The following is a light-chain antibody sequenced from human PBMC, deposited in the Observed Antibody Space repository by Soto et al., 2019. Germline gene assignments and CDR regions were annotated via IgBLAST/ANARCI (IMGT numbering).Light chain of an antibody. CDR3: QQYNNWPYT. CDR2: AAS. V-gene: IGKV3-15*01. J-gene: IGKJ2*01. Sequence: EIVMTQSPATLSVYPGERATLSCRASQSVSSNLAWYQQKPGQGPRLLIYAASTRATGIPARFSGSGSGTEFTLTISSLQSEDFAVYHCQQYNNWPYTFGQGTKLEIK. CDR1: QSVSSN.